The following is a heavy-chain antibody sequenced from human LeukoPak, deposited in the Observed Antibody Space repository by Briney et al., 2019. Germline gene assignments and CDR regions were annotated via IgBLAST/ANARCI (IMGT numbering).Heavy chain of an antibody. D-gene: IGHD5-18*01. J-gene: IGHJ4*02. Sequence: PSETLSLTCAVYGGSFSGYYWSWIRQPAGKGLEWIGQIMIGGNTDYNPSLKSRLTISLDTSKNQFSLKLNSMTAADTAVYYCARGGYNYGYIYWGQGTLVTVSS. V-gene: IGHV4-59*10. CDR3: ARGGYNYGYIY. CDR2: IMIGGNT. CDR1: GGSFSGYY.